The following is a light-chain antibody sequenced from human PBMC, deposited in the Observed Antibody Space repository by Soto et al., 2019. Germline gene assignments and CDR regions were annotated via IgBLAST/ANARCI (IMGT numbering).Light chain of an antibody. CDR1: QPIDTS. CDR3: QQSYSSPFT. CDR2: AAS. Sequence: DIQMTQAPSSPSASVGDRVTITCRASQPIDTSLNWYQQKPGNAPRLLIYAASSLQSGVPLRFSGSGSGTYFTLTISSLQPEDFATYYCQQSYSSPFTFGPGTTVDIK. J-gene: IGKJ3*01. V-gene: IGKV1-39*01.